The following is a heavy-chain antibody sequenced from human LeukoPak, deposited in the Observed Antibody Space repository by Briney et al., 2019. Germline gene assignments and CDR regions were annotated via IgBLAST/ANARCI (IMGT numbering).Heavy chain of an antibody. CDR2: IYYSGST. V-gene: IGHV4-59*01. CDR3: ARDRDDYGDLNWFDP. CDR1: GGSISSYY. J-gene: IGHJ5*02. Sequence: SETLSLTCTVSGGSISSYYWSWIRQPPGKGLEWIGYIYYSGSTNYNPSLKSRVTISVDTSKNQFSLKLSSVTAADTAVYYCARDRDDYGDLNWFDPWGQGTLVTVSS. D-gene: IGHD4-17*01.